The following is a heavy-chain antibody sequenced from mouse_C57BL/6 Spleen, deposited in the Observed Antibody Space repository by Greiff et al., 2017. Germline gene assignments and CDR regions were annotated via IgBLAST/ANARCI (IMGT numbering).Heavy chain of an antibody. V-gene: IGHV1-81*01. CDR1: GYTFTSYG. Sequence: QVQLQQSGAELARPGASVKLSCKASGYTFTSYGISWVKQRTGQGLEWIGEIYPRSGNTYYNEKFKGKATLTADKSSSTAYMELRSLTSEDSAVYFCARCYYSNYAYAMDYWGQGTSVTVSS. J-gene: IGHJ4*01. D-gene: IGHD2-5*01. CDR3: ARCYYSNYAYAMDY. CDR2: IYPRSGNT.